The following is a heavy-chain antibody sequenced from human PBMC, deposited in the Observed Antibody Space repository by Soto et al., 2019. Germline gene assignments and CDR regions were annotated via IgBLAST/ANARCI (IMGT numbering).Heavy chain of an antibody. V-gene: IGHV1-2*04. D-gene: IGHD2-8*01. CDR3: ARGHSTDCSNGVCSFFYHHEMHX. CDR2: INPKSCGT. Sequence: VACKASGYSFTDYHIHWVRQAPGQGLEWLGRINPKSCGTSTAQKFQGWVTMTRDRSISTVYMELTRLRSDDTAVYFCARGHSTDCSNGVCSFFYHHEMHXWGQATTLTVS. J-gene: IGHJ6*02. CDR1: GYSFTDYH.